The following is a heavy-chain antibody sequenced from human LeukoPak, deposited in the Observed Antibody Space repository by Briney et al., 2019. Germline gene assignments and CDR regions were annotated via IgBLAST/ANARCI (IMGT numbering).Heavy chain of an antibody. J-gene: IGHJ3*01. D-gene: IGHD4-17*01. CDR3: ARDPNGDYIGAFEF. Sequence: GSLSPSRASSGFTLSNYVLKVVRQAPRQGAEWVSAITSAGAPRYADSVKGRFTISRDNSKNTLYLQMNSLRAEDTAQYFCARDPNGDYIGAFEFWGQGTGVTVSS. V-gene: IGHV3-23*01. CDR2: ITSAGAP. CDR1: GFTLSNYV.